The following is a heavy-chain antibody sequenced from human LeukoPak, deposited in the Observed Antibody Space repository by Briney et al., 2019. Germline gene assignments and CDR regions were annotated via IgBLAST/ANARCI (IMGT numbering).Heavy chain of an antibody. J-gene: IGHJ5*02. D-gene: IGHD2-21*02. Sequence: GGSLRLSCAASGFTFSSYGMSWVRQAPGKGLEWVAAISGSGGSTYYADSVKGRFTISRDNSKNTLYLQMGSLTSEDTAVYYCARDGTYCGYDCYSGWGGWFGPWGEGTLVTVSS. V-gene: IGHV3-23*01. CDR2: ISGSGGST. CDR3: ARDGTYCGYDCYSGWGGWFGP. CDR1: GFTFSSYG.